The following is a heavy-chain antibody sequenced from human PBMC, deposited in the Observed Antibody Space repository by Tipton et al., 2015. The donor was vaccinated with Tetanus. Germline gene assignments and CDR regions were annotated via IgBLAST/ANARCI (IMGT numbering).Heavy chain of an antibody. V-gene: IGHV3-33*01. CDR3: AREADCSGGSCFSGDFDT. Sequence: SLRLSCAASGFIFSSYGIHWVHQAPGKGLEWVAVSWYDGTDKYCADSVKGRFTISRDNSKNTLYLQMNSLRAEDTALYYRAREADCSGGSCFSGDFDTWGQGTQVTVSS. J-gene: IGHJ4*02. CDR1: GFIFSSYG. CDR2: SWYDGTDK. D-gene: IGHD2-15*01.